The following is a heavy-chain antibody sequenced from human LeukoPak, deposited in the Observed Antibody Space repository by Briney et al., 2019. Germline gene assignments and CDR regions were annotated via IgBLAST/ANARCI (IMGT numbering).Heavy chain of an antibody. D-gene: IGHD4-23*01. CDR3: ARDRGGNAPHDY. Sequence: GGSLRLSCAASGFTFSSYAMSWVRQAPGKGPEWVAMMWYDGTNEKYADSVKGRFTISRDHSENRLYLQMKNLRPDDTGIYYCARDRGGNAPHDYWGQGTLVIVSS. J-gene: IGHJ4*02. V-gene: IGHV3-33*08. CDR1: GFTFSSYA. CDR2: MWYDGTNE.